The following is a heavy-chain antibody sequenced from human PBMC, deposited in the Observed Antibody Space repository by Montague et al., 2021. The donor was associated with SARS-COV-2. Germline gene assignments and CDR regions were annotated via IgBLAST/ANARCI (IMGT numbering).Heavy chain of an antibody. J-gene: IGHJ3*02. Sequence: SEILSLTCTVSGGSISSYYWSWVRQPPGKGLEWIGYIYYSGRTNYNPSXKSRVTISVDTSKNQFSLKLSSVTAADTAVYYCARGSGWMGNAFDIWGQGTMVTVSS. CDR2: IYYSGRT. CDR3: ARGSGWMGNAFDI. CDR1: GGSISSYY. V-gene: IGHV4-59*01. D-gene: IGHD6-19*01.